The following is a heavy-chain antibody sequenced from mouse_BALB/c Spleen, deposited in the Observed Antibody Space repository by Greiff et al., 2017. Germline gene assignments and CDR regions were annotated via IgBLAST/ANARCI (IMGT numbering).Heavy chain of an antibody. Sequence: EVKLVESGGGLVQPGGSLKLSCAASGFTFSSYTMSWVRQTPEKRLEWVAYISNGGGSTYYPDTVKGRFTISRDNAKNTLYLQMSSLKSEDTAMYYGARQGRSGTGWFAYWGQGTLVTVSA. CDR3: ARQGRSGTGWFAY. J-gene: IGHJ3*01. D-gene: IGHD4-1*01. CDR2: ISNGGGST. CDR1: GFTFSSYT. V-gene: IGHV5-12-2*01.